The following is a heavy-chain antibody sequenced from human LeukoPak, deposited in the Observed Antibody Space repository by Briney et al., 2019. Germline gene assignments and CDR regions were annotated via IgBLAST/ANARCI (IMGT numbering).Heavy chain of an antibody. V-gene: IGHV1-46*01. D-gene: IGHD4-17*01. CDR1: GYTFTSYY. J-gene: IGHJ4*02. Sequence: GASVKVSCKASGYTFTSYYMHWVRQAPGQGLEWMGINNPSGGSTTYAQKFQGRVTMTRDTSTSTVYMELSSLRSEDTAVYYCAGEPATTTVTYPFFDYWGQGTLVTVSS. CDR2: NNPSGGST. CDR3: AGEPATTTVTYPFFDY.